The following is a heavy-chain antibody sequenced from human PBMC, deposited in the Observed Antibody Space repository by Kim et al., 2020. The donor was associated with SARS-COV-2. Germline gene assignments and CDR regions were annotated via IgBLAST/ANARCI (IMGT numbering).Heavy chain of an antibody. V-gene: IGHV1-69*04. D-gene: IGHD1-26*01. CDR3: AREIVGATDFDY. J-gene: IGHJ4*02. Sequence: NSAQKFQGRVTITADKSTSTAYMELSSLRSEDTAVYYCAREIVGATDFDYWGQGTLVTVSS.